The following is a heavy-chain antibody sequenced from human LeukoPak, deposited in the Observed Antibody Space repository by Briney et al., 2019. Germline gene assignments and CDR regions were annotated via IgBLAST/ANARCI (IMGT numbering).Heavy chain of an antibody. J-gene: IGHJ4*02. CDR2: IYYSGST. D-gene: IGHD3-22*01. CDR1: GGSISSYY. V-gene: IGHV4-59*01. CDR3: ARDTYYYDSSGYYRFDY. Sequence: PSETQSLTCTVSGGSISSYYWSWIRQPPGKGLEWIGYIYYSGSTNYNPSLKSRVTISVDTSKNQFSLKLSSVTAADTAVYYCARDTYYYDSSGYYRFDYWGQGTLVTVSS.